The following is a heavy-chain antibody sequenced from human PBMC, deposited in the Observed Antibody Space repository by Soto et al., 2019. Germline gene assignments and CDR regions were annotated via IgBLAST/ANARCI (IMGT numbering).Heavy chain of an antibody. CDR2: IQQDGSAQ. J-gene: IGHJ3*02. CDR1: GFALSRYW. Sequence: EVQLVEPGGGLVQPGGYLRLSCAASGFALSRYWMNWVRQAPVKGLEWVANIQQDGSAQNNVDSVKGRFTISRDNAKNSLYLQMNSLEVEDKAVYCCARRALHYGAFDMWGQGTMVTVSS. CDR3: ARRALHYGAFDM. D-gene: IGHD3-16*01. V-gene: IGHV3-7*01.